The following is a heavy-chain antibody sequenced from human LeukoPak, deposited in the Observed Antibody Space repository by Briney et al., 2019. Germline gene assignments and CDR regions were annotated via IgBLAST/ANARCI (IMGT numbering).Heavy chain of an antibody. CDR1: GFTFSDYY. V-gene: IGHV3-11*04. CDR3: ASLNLLLWFGDDY. Sequence: GGSLRLSCAASGFTFSDYYMSWIRQAPGKGLEWVSYISSSGTTIYYADSVKGRFTISRDNAKNSLYLQMNSLRAEDTAVYYCASLNLLLWFGDDYWGQGTLVTVSS. D-gene: IGHD3-10*01. CDR2: ISSSGTTI. J-gene: IGHJ4*02.